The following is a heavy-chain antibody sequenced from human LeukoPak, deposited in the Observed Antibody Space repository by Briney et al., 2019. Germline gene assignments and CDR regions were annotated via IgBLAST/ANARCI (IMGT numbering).Heavy chain of an antibody. CDR1: GFTFSSYG. CDR2: ISGSGGST. Sequence: PGGSLRLSCAASGFTFSSYGMHWVRQAPGKGLEWVSAISGSGGSTYYADSVKGRFTISRDNSKNTLYLQMNSLRAEDTAVYYCAKSFSRITMIVVVPDAFDIWGQGTMVTVSS. CDR3: AKSFSRITMIVVVPDAFDI. J-gene: IGHJ3*02. V-gene: IGHV3-23*01. D-gene: IGHD3-22*01.